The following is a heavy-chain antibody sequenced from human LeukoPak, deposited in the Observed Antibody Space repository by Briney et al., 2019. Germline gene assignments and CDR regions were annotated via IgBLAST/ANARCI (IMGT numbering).Heavy chain of an antibody. CDR2: IKHDGSEK. V-gene: IGHV3-7*01. J-gene: IGHJ6*03. D-gene: IGHD5-12*01. CDR1: GFTFSRYW. Sequence: GGSLRLSCAASGFTFSRYWMSWVRQAPGKGLEWVANIKHDGSEKYYLDSVRGRFTISRDNAKNSLYLQMNSLRAEDTAVYYCARDRGYANYMDVWGKGTTVTVSS. CDR3: ARDRGYANYMDV.